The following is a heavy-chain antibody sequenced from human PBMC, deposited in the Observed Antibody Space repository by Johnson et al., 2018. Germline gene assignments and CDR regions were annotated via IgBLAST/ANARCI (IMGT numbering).Heavy chain of an antibody. J-gene: IGHJ6*02. CDR2: VVYSWTT. V-gene: IGHV4-59*11. CDR1: NASISGHF. Sequence: QVQLQESGPGLVKXSETXSLXCTVSNASISGHFWSWVRRPPGKGPEWIGNVVYSWTTPYNPSLRSRLSISVSTSKNQFSLNLSAVTAADTAGYYCARVFPYGSGTYDKAYYVMDVWGQGTTVTVSS. CDR3: ARVFPYGSGTYDKAYYVMDV. D-gene: IGHD3-10*01.